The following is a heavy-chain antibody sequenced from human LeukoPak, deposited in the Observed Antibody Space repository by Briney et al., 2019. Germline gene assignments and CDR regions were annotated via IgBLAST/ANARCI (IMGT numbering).Heavy chain of an antibody. Sequence: PSETLSLTCTVSGGSISSSSYYWGWIRQPPGKGLEWIGSIYYSGSTYYNPSLKSRVTISVDTSKNQFSLKLSSVTAADTAVYYCARARYSGTLDYWGQGTLVTVSS. CDR3: ARARYSGTLDY. CDR1: GGSISSSSYY. CDR2: IYYSGST. V-gene: IGHV4-39*07. J-gene: IGHJ4*02. D-gene: IGHD2-21*01.